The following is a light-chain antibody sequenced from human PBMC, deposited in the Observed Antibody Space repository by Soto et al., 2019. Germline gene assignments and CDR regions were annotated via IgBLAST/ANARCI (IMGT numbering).Light chain of an antibody. CDR3: QQYYSSWT. CDR1: QSISGTF. CDR2: GAS. Sequence: EIVLTQSPGTLSLSPGERATLSCRASQSISGTFLAWYQHKPGQAPRVLIYGASRRATGIPDRFSGSGSGTDFTLTISRLEPEDFALYYCQQYYSSWTFGQGTKVVMK. J-gene: IGKJ1*01. V-gene: IGKV3-20*01.